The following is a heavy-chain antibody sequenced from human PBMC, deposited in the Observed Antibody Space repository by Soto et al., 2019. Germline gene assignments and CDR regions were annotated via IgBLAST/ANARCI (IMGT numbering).Heavy chain of an antibody. J-gene: IGHJ6*02. V-gene: IGHV3-7*01. Sequence: EVQLVESGGGLVQPGGSLRLSCVDSGFTFSSYWMSWVRQAPVKGLEWVGNIKQDGSEENYVDSVKGRFTIARDNAKNSMYLPMNRLRVEDTAVYYCARIAASGRGWDVWGQGTTVVVSS. CDR3: ARIAASGRGWDV. CDR1: GFTFSSYW. D-gene: IGHD6-13*01. CDR2: IKQDGSEE.